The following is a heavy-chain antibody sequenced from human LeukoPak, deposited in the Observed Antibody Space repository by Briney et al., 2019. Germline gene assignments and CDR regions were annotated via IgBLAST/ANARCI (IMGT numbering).Heavy chain of an antibody. D-gene: IGHD6-19*01. J-gene: IGHJ4*02. CDR1: GFTFDDFG. V-gene: IGHV3-23*01. Sequence: GGSLRLSCAASGFTFDDFGMSWVRQAPGKGLEWVSTISGSGGSTYYADSVKGRFTISRDNSKNTLYLQMNSLSAEDTAIYYCAKAAGYNSGWFHYWGQGTLVTVSS. CDR3: AKAAGYNSGWFHY. CDR2: ISGSGGST.